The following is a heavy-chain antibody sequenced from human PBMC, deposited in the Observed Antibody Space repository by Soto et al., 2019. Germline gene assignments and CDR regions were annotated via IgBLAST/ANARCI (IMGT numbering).Heavy chain of an antibody. CDR1: GFTVSSNY. D-gene: IGHD6-13*01. J-gene: IGHJ6*02. V-gene: IGHV3-53*05. CDR2: IFSDYST. CDR3: AKVRGSPADYYYYGMDV. Sequence: GGSLRLSCAASGFTVSSNYMSWVRQAPGKGLEWISIIFSDYSTYYADSVKGRFTISRDNSKNTLYLQMNSLRAEDTAVYYCAKVRGSPADYYYYGMDVWGQGTTVTVSS.